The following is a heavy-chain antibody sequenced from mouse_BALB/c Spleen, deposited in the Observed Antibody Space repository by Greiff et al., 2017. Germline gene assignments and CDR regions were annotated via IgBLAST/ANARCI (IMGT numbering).Heavy chain of an antibody. Sequence: QVQLQQPGAELVKPGASVKLSCKASGYTFTSYWMHWVKQRPGQGLEWIGEINPSNGRTNYNEKFKSKATLTVDKSSSTAYMQLSSLTSEDSAVYYCARGYYGSAWFADWGQGTLVTVSA. V-gene: IGHV1S81*02. J-gene: IGHJ3*01. CDR3: ARGYYGSAWFAD. CDR1: GYTFTSYW. D-gene: IGHD1-1*01. CDR2: INPSNGRT.